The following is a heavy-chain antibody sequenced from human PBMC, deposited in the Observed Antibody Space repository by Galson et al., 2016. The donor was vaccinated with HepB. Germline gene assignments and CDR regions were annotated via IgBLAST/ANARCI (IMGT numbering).Heavy chain of an antibody. CDR2: IWYDGSNK. CDR1: GFTFSSYG. Sequence: SLRLSCAAFGFTFSSYGMHWVRQAPGKGLEWVAFIWYDGSNKYYADPVKGRFTISRDTSKNTLNLQMNSLRAEDTAVYYCARPHVAMVTGYYYGVDVWGQGTTLTVSS. D-gene: IGHD5-18*01. J-gene: IGHJ6*02. CDR3: ARPHVAMVTGYYYGVDV. V-gene: IGHV3-33*01.